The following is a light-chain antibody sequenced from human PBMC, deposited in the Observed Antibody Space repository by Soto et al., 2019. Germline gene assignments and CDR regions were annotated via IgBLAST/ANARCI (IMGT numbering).Light chain of an antibody. J-gene: IGKJ4*01. CDR3: QQYNSYPLT. CDR2: RAP. V-gene: IGKV1-5*03. Sequence: DIQMIQSPSTLSASVGDRVTITCRASQSFSGWLAWYQQRPGKAPKLLIYRAPSLESGVPSRFSGSGSGTEFTLTISSLQPDDFATYYCQQYNSYPLTFGGGTKVEIK. CDR1: QSFSGW.